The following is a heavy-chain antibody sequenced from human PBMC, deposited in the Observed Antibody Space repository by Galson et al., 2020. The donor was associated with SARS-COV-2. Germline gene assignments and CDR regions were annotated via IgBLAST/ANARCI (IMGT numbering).Heavy chain of an antibody. CDR2: IRNKANTYAT. CDR3: SRHLMLTSNWLDVFDI. Sequence: GGSLRLSCAASGFNFSASAMHWVRQASGKGLEWVGHIRNKANTYATAYGASVKGRFTISRDDSKNTAYLQMTSLKTEDTAVYYCSRHLMLTSNWLDVFDIWGQGTLVTVSS. CDR1: GFNFSASA. D-gene: IGHD4-4*01. V-gene: IGHV3-73*01. J-gene: IGHJ3*02.